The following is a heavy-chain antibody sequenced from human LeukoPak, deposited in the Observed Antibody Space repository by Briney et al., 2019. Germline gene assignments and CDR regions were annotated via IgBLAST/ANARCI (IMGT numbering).Heavy chain of an antibody. D-gene: IGHD3-22*01. J-gene: IGHJ4*02. CDR2: IWYDGSNK. V-gene: IGHV3-33*03. Sequence: PARSLRLSCAAPGFTFNSYGMHWVRQAPCKGLELLAGIWYDGSNKYYTDSVKGRITISRNNSKKTLYLQMNILRAEDTPVYYCAKGLPLFSYHSSGPIDSWGQGTLVTVSS. CDR3: AKGLPLFSYHSSGPIDS. CDR1: GFTFNSYG.